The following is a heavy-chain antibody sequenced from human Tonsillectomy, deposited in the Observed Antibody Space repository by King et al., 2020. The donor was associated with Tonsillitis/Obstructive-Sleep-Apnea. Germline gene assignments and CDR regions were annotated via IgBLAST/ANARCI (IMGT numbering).Heavy chain of an antibody. V-gene: IGHV5-51*01. Sequence: VQLVESGAEVKKPGESLKISCKGFGYSFTNSWIGWVRQMPGKGLEWMGIIYPGDSNTRYSPSFQGQVTMSADKSISTAYLQWSSLKASDTAIYYCARGYCINTSCYAPFDPWGQGTLVTVAS. J-gene: IGHJ5*02. D-gene: IGHD2-2*01. CDR2: IYPGDSNT. CDR1: GYSFTNSW. CDR3: ARGYCINTSCYAPFDP.